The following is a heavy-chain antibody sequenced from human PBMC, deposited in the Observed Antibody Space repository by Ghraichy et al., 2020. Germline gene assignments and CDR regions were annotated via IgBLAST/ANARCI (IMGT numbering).Heavy chain of an antibody. CDR3: VRGTMLTGGTDY. J-gene: IGHJ4*02. D-gene: IGHD3-9*01. CDR1: GFTFSSHW. CDR2: INTDGSYT. Sequence: GRSLRLSCAASGFTFSSHWMHWARQAPGKGLVWVSRINTDGSYTPYADSVQGRFTISRDDATNTLYLQMNSLRAEDTAVYYCVRGTMLTGGTDYWGQGTLVTVSS. V-gene: IGHV3-74*01.